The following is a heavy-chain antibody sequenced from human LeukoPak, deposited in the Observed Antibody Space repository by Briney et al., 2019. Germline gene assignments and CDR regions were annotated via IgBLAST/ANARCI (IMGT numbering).Heavy chain of an antibody. CDR3: ARRYDFWSGYPPPLDY. J-gene: IGHJ4*02. V-gene: IGHV4-34*01. CDR1: GGSFNGYY. D-gene: IGHD3-3*01. CDR2: INHRGST. Sequence: SETLSLTCAVYGGSFNGYYWSWIRQPPGKGLEWIGEINHRGSTNYNPSLKSRVTISVDTSKNQFSLKLSSVTAADTAVYYCARRYDFWSGYPPPLDYWGQGTLVTVSS.